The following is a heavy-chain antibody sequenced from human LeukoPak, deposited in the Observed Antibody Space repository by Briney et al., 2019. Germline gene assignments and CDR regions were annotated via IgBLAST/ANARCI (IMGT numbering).Heavy chain of an antibody. V-gene: IGHV3-48*01. J-gene: IGHJ4*02. CDR3: ARDPQFKWELHYYFDY. Sequence: GGSLRLSCAASGFTFSSYSMNWVRQAPGKGLEWVSYISSSSSTIYYADSVKGRFTISRDNAKNSLYLQMNSLRAEDTAVYYCARDPQFKWELHYYFDYWGQGTLVTVSS. D-gene: IGHD1-26*01. CDR1: GFTFSSYS. CDR2: ISSSSSTI.